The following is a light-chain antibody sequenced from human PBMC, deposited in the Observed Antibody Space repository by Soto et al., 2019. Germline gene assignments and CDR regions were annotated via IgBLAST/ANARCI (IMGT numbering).Light chain of an antibody. Sequence: ELVLTQSPGILSLSPGERATLSCRASQSVSSSYLAWYPQKPGQAPRLLIYGASSRATGIPDRFSGSGSGTDFTLTISRLEPEDFAVYYCQQYGSSPTFGQGTKVDIK. CDR1: QSVSSSY. CDR3: QQYGSSPT. V-gene: IGKV3-20*01. J-gene: IGKJ1*01. CDR2: GAS.